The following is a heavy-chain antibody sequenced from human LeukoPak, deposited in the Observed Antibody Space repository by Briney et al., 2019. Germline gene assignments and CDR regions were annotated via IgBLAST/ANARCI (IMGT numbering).Heavy chain of an antibody. CDR2: IRYDGSNK. Sequence: GGSLRLSCAASGFTFSNYGMHWVRQAPGKGLDGVAFIRYDGSNKYYADSVKGRFTISRDNSKNTLYLQMNSLRAEDTAVYYCAKESRILTGYYFDYWGQGTLVTVSS. V-gene: IGHV3-30*02. CDR1: GFTFSNYG. D-gene: IGHD3-9*01. CDR3: AKESRILTGYYFDY. J-gene: IGHJ4*02.